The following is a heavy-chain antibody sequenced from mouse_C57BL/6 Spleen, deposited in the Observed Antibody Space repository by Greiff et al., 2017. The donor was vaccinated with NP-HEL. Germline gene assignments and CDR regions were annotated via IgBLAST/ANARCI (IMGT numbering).Heavy chain of an antibody. D-gene: IGHD1-1*01. J-gene: IGHJ4*01. V-gene: IGHV1-18*01. CDR2: INPNNGGT. CDR1: GYTFTDYN. Sequence: SGPELVKPGASVKIPCKASGYTFTDYNMDWVKQSHGKSLEWIGDINPNNGGTIYNQKFKGKATLTVDKSSSTAYMELRSLTSEDTAVYYCARNYGSSPYYAMDYWGQGTSVTVSS. CDR3: ARNYGSSPYYAMDY.